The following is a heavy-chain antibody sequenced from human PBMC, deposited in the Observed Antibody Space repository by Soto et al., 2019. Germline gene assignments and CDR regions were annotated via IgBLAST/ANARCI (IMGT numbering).Heavy chain of an antibody. CDR2: TSGSGGST. CDR3: AKDQWLGGEAG. J-gene: IGHJ4*02. V-gene: IGHV3-23*01. CDR1: GFTFSNYA. Sequence: GGSLRLSCAASGFTFSNYAMTWVRQAPGKGLEWVSTTSGSGGSTYYADSVKGRFTISRDNSKNTLYLQMNSLRAEDTAVYYCAKDQWLGGEAGWGQGTLVTVSS. D-gene: IGHD6-19*01.